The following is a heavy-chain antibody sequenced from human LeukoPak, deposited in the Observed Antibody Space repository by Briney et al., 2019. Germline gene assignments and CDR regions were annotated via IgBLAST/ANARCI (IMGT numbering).Heavy chain of an antibody. Sequence: SETLSLTCTVSGGSINTYYWGWIRQTPGKGLEWIGCIYSRGSTNYNPSLKSRVTISVDTSKNQFSLKLTSVTAADTAVYYCARGFDDYDVLLGYEYWGQGILVTVSS. CDR2: IYSRGST. D-gene: IGHD3-9*01. J-gene: IGHJ4*02. CDR3: ARGFDDYDVLLGYEY. V-gene: IGHV4-59*01. CDR1: GGSINTYY.